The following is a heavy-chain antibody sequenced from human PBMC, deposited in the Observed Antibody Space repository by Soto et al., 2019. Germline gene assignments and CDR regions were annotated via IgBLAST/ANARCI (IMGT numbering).Heavy chain of an antibody. J-gene: IGHJ5*02. CDR1: GGSISSGGYY. Sequence: SETLSLTCTVSGGSISSGGYYWSWIRRHPGKGLEWIGYIYYSGSTYYNPSLKSRVTISVDTSKNQFSLKLSSVTAADTAVYYCARAPQYSSSWYVALRNWFDPWGQGTLVTVSS. V-gene: IGHV4-31*03. D-gene: IGHD6-13*01. CDR2: IYYSGST. CDR3: ARAPQYSSSWYVALRNWFDP.